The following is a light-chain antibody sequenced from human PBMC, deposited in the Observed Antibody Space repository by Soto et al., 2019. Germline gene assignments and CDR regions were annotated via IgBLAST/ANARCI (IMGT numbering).Light chain of an antibody. Sequence: DIQMTQSPSSLSASVGDRVTITCQASQDISNYLNWYQQKPGKAPKLLIYDASNLETGVPSRFSGSRSGTDFTFTISNLQTKDIATYYCQQYDNLPSITFGQGTRLEIK. J-gene: IGKJ5*01. CDR3: QQYDNLPSIT. CDR2: DAS. CDR1: QDISNY. V-gene: IGKV1-33*01.